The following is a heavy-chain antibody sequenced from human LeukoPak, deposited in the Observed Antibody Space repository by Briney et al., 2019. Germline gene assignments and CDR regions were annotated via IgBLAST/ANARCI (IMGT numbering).Heavy chain of an antibody. CDR3: ARGGGYKWTDY. CDR2: INHSGST. V-gene: IGHV4-34*01. Sequence: SETLSLTCAVYGGSFSGYYWSWIRQPPGKGLEWIGEINHSGSTNYNPSLKSRVTISVDTSKNQFSLKLSSVTAADTAVYYCARGGGYKWTDYWGQGTLVTVSS. CDR1: GGSFSGYY. J-gene: IGHJ4*02. D-gene: IGHD5-24*01.